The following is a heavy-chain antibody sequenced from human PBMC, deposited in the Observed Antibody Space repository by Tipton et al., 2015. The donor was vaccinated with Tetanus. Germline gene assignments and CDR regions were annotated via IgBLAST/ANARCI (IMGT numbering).Heavy chain of an antibody. J-gene: IGHJ5*02. D-gene: IGHD2-15*01. CDR1: GFIFSSYG. V-gene: IGHV3-33*01. Sequence: SLRLSCAASGFIFSSYGIHWVRQAPGKGLEWLAVSWYDGTDKYYADSVKGRFTISRDNSKNTLYLQMNSLRAEDTALYYCAREADCSGGSCFSGDCDTWGQGTQVTVSS. CDR2: SWYDGTDK. CDR3: AREADCSGGSCFSGDCDT.